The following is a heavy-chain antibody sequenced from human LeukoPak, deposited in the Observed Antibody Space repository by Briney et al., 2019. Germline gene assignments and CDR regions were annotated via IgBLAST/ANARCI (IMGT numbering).Heavy chain of an antibody. V-gene: IGHV1-69*04. J-gene: IGHJ4*02. CDR1: GGTFSSYA. CDR2: IIPIFGIA. CDR3: AREKNYDSSGYYYY. D-gene: IGHD3-22*01. Sequence: GASVKVSCKASGGTFSSYAISWVRQAPGQGLEWMGRIIPIFGIANYAQKFQGRVTITADKSTSTAYMELSSLRSEDTAVYYCAREKNYDSSGYYYYWGQGTLVTVSS.